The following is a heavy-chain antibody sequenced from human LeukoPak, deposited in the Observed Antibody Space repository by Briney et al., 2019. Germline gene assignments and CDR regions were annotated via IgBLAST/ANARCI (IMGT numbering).Heavy chain of an antibody. Sequence: GGSLRLSCAASGFTFSSYSMNWVRQAPGKGLEGVSSISSSSSYIYYADSVKGRFTISRDNAKNSLYLQMNSLRAEDTAVYYCARDDGFGESVSFDYWGQGTLVTVSS. D-gene: IGHD3-10*01. CDR1: GFTFSSYS. CDR3: ARDDGFGESVSFDY. CDR2: ISSSSSYI. V-gene: IGHV3-21*01. J-gene: IGHJ4*02.